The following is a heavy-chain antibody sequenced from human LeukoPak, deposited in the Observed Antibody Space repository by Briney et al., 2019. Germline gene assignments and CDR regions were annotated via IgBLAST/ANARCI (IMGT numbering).Heavy chain of an antibody. Sequence: ASVKVSCEASGGTFSSYAISWVRQAPGQGLEWMGWISAYNGNTNYAQKLQGRVTMTTDTSTSTAYMELRSLRSDDTAVYYCASGGLTGYYKRFDYWGQGTLVTVSS. V-gene: IGHV1-18*01. CDR2: ISAYNGNT. CDR1: GGTFSSYA. D-gene: IGHD3-9*01. CDR3: ASGGLTGYYKRFDY. J-gene: IGHJ4*02.